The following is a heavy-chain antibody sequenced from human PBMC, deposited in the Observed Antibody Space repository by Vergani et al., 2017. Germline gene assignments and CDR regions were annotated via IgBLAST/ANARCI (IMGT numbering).Heavy chain of an antibody. J-gene: IGHJ6*02. D-gene: IGHD2-8*01. V-gene: IGHV3-30*18. CDR3: AKVRCTGFRSYYYGIDV. Sequence: QVQLVESGGGVVQPGRSLRLSCAASGFTFSSYGMHWVRKAPGKGLEWVAVISYDGSNKYYADSVKGRFTISRDNSKNTLYLQMNSLRAGDTALYYCAKVRCTGFRSYYYGIDVWGQGTTVTVSS. CDR1: GFTFSSYG. CDR2: ISYDGSNK.